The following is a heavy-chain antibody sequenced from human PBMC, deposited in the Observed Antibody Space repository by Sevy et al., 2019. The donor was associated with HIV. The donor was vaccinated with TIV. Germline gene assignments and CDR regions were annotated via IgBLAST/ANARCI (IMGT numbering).Heavy chain of an antibody. D-gene: IGHD5-18*01. J-gene: IGHJ4*02. V-gene: IGHV3-7*01. CDR2: LKQDGSEK. Sequence: GGSLRLSCAASGFSFSVYWMSWVRQAPGKGLEWVATLKQDGSEKYYVDSVKGRFTISRDKAKNSRYLQMNSLRAEDTAVYYCVREGVGGYSYSLDCWGQGTLVTVSS. CDR1: GFSFSVYW. CDR3: VREGVGGYSYSLDC.